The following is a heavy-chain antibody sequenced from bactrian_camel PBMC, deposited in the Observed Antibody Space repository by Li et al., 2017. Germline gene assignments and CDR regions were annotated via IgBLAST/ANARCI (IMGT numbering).Heavy chain of an antibody. V-gene: IGHV3S40*01. CDR3: TAERRTLAPCGDAREYNI. CDR2: ILMSGSGE. CDR1: GFTFRALD. Sequence: VQLVESGGGLVQAGGSLNLSCSASGFTFRALDMSWVRQASGKELEWVATILMSGSGEHYRDSVAGRFTISRDSAKETLYLQMNSLKPEDTAMYYRTAERRTLAPCGDAREYNIRGQGTQVTVS. J-gene: IGHJ4*01. D-gene: IGHD1*01.